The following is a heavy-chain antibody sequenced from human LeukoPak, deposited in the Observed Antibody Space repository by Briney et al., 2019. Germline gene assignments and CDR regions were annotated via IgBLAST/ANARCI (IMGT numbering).Heavy chain of an antibody. V-gene: IGHV4-34*01. CDR3: ARGGGVNNWNFFLHEGPFDY. J-gene: IGHJ4*02. Sequence: SETLSLTCAVYGGSFSGYYWSWLRQPPGKGLEWIGEINHSGSTNYNPSLKSRVTISVDTSKNQFSLKLSSVTAADTAVYYCARGGGVNNWNFFLHEGPFDYWGQGTLVTVSS. CDR2: INHSGST. D-gene: IGHD1-7*01. CDR1: GGSFSGYY.